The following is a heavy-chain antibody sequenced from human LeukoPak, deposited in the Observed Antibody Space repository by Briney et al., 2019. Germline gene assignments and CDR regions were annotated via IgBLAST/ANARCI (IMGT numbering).Heavy chain of an antibody. J-gene: IGHJ4*02. D-gene: IGHD6-19*01. CDR1: GGSISSSSW. CDR2: IYHSGST. Sequence: SETLSLTCAVSGGSISSSSWWSWVRPPPGKGLEWIGEIYHSGSTNYNPSLKSRITISVDKSKNQFSLKLSSVTAADTAVYYCARHQWLVPRFDYWGQGTLVTVSS. V-gene: IGHV4-4*02. CDR3: ARHQWLVPRFDY.